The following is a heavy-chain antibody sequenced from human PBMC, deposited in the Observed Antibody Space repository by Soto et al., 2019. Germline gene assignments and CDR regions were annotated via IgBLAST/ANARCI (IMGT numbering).Heavy chain of an antibody. CDR3: ARGFYDARGYSAPFDS. CDR2: TYYRSKWYN. Sequence: SQTLSLTCAISGESVSSNSAAWNWIRQSPSRGLEWLGRTYYRSKWYNDYAVSVKSRITINPDTSKNQFSLQLNSVTPEDTAVYYCARGFYDARGYSAPFDSWGQGTQVTVSS. J-gene: IGHJ4*02. CDR1: GESVSSNSAA. V-gene: IGHV6-1*01. D-gene: IGHD3-22*01.